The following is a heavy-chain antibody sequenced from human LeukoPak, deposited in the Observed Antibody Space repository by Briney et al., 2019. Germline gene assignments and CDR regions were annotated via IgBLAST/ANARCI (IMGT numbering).Heavy chain of an antibody. Sequence: GGSLRLSCVASGFTFSSYAMSWVRQAPGKGLEGGSGISGSGGSTYYADSVKGRFTISRDNSKTTLFLQMNSLRAENTAVYYCAKETYSSGWYPYFDYCGQGTLVTVSS. CDR3: AKETYSSGWYPYFDY. D-gene: IGHD6-19*01. J-gene: IGHJ4*02. CDR2: ISGSGGST. V-gene: IGHV3-23*01. CDR1: GFTFSSYA.